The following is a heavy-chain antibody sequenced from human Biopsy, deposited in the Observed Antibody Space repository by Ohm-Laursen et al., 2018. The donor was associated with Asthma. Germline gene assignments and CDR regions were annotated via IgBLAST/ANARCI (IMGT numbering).Heavy chain of an antibody. CDR2: IYYSGRT. D-gene: IGHD6-6*01. V-gene: IGHV4-39*02. Sequence: SETLSLTCIVSGDAMSTSGSYWGWLRQSPGKGLEWIGSIYYSGRTYYNPSLGSRVTISADTSKNHFSLKVTSVTAADTAVYYCARAGSSSSYWYFDLWGRGDLVTVSS. CDR3: ARAGSSSSYWYFDL. J-gene: IGHJ2*01. CDR1: GDAMSTSGSY.